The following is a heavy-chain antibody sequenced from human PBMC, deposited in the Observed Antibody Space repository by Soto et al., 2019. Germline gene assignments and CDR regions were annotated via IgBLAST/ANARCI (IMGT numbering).Heavy chain of an antibody. D-gene: IGHD2-15*01. J-gene: IGHJ5*02. CDR1: GFTFSNAW. CDR2: IKSKTDGGTT. V-gene: IGHV3-15*07. Sequence: GGSLRLSCAASGFTFSNAWMNWVRQAPGKGLEWVGRIKSKTDGGTTDYAAPVKGRFTISRDDSKNTLYLQMNSLKTEDTAVYYCTTDRPRVVVAATPPWFDPWGQGTLVTVSS. CDR3: TTDRPRVVVAATPPWFDP.